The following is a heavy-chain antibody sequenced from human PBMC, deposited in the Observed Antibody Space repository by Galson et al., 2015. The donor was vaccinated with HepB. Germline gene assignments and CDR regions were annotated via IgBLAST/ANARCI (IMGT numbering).Heavy chain of an antibody. CDR2: ISYDGSNK. J-gene: IGHJ5*02. D-gene: IGHD2-15*01. Sequence: SLRLSCAASGFTFRSYGMHWVRQAPGKGLEWVALISYDGSNKYYADSVKGRFTISRDNSKNTVDLQMNNLRPEDTAVYYCAKTLLVVTGTPANGFDAWGQGTLVTVSS. CDR3: AKTLLVVTGTPANGFDA. CDR1: GFTFRSYG. V-gene: IGHV3-30*18.